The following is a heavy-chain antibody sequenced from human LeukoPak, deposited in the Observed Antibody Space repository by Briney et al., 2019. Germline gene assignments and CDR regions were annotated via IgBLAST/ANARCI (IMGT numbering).Heavy chain of an antibody. V-gene: IGHV3-7*01. Sequence: PGGSLRLSCAASGFTFSNYWMTWVRQAPGKGLEWVANIKEDGSERYYVDSVKGRFTISRDNAKKSLYLQMNSLRAEDTAVYYCATYRGNYFSSDFDSWGQGSLVTVSS. CDR3: ATYRGNYFSSDFDS. CDR1: GFTFSNYW. D-gene: IGHD1-26*01. J-gene: IGHJ4*02. CDR2: IKEDGSER.